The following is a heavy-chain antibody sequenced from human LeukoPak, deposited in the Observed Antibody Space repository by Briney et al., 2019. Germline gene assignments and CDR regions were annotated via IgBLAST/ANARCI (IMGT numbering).Heavy chain of an antibody. D-gene: IGHD1-26*01. CDR2: IYSGGST. CDR1: GFTVSSNY. V-gene: IGHV3-53*01. CDR3: ARDRRGSLDY. Sequence: TGGSLRLSCAASGFTVSSNYMSWVRQAPGKGLEWVSVIYSGGSTYYADSVKGRFTISRDNSTNTLYLQMNSLRAEDTAVYYCARDRRGSLDYWGQGTLVTVSS. J-gene: IGHJ4*02.